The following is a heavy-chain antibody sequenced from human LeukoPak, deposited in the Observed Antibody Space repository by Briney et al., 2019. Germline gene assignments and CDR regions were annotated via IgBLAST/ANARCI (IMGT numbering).Heavy chain of an antibody. Sequence: PSETLSLTCTVSGGSISSSSYYWGWIRQPPGKGLEWIGNIYYSGSTYYNPSLESRVTMSLDTSKNQFSLKLSSVTAADTAVYYCARDESGYVWGSFRAWGQGTLVTVSS. D-gene: IGHD3-16*02. V-gene: IGHV4-39*07. J-gene: IGHJ5*02. CDR3: ARDESGYVWGSFRA. CDR1: GGSISSSSYY. CDR2: IYYSGST.